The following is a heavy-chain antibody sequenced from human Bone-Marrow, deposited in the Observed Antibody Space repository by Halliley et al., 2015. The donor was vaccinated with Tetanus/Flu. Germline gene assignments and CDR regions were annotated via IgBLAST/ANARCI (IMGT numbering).Heavy chain of an antibody. J-gene: IGHJ4*02. CDR2: IYPGDSDP. CDR3: ASFDSKGGYYFDY. V-gene: IGHV5-51*01. Sequence: GGMGLIYPGDSDPRYSPSFQGQVSISVDKSMSTAYLQWSSLKASDTAMYYCASFDSKGGYYFDYWGQGTLVTVSS. D-gene: IGHD3-22*01.